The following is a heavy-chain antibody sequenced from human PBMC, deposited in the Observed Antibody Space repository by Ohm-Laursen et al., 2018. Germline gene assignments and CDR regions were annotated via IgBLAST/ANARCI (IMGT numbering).Heavy chain of an antibody. CDR1: GFTFSSYG. J-gene: IGHJ6*02. CDR3: AKDGVGGAYYYGMDV. V-gene: IGHV3-30*18. Sequence: SLRLSCAVSGFTFSSYGMHWVRQAPGKGLEWVAVISYDGSNKYYADSVKGRFTISRDNSKNTLYLQMNSLRAEDTAVYYCAKDGVGGAYYYGMDVWGQGTTVTVSS. CDR2: ISYDGSNK. D-gene: IGHD2-21*01.